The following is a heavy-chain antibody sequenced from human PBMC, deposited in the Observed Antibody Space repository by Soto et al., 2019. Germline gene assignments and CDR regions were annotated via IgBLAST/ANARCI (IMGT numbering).Heavy chain of an antibody. CDR1: GYTFTSYY. J-gene: IGHJ6*02. CDR3: ARDVAAAGTAYYYYGMDV. Sequence: GASVKVSCKASGYTFTSYYMHWVRQAPGQGLEWMGIINPSGGSTSYAQKFQGRVTMTRDTSTSTVYMELSSLRSEDTAVYYCARDVAAAGTAYYYYGMDVWGQGTTVTVSS. CDR2: INPSGGST. V-gene: IGHV1-46*03. D-gene: IGHD6-13*01.